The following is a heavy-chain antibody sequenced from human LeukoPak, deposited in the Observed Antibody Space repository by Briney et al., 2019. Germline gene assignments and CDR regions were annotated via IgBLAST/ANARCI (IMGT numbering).Heavy chain of an antibody. V-gene: IGHV1-46*01. CDR1: GYTFTIYF. Sequence: ASVKVSCKASGYTFTIYFIHWVRQAPGQRLEWMGIIDPSDGSTNYAQNFQGRVTMTRDTATTTVYMELSSLRSDDTAVYYCASGSHTLRYFDWLRGYYYGMDVWGQGTTVTVSS. CDR2: IDPSDGST. D-gene: IGHD3-9*01. J-gene: IGHJ6*02. CDR3: ASGSHTLRYFDWLRGYYYGMDV.